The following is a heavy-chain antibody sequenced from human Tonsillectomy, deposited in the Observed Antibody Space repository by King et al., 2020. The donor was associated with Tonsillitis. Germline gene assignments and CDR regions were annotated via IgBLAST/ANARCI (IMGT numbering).Heavy chain of an antibody. CDR3: ANDLMTTVTALNSAAIAH. D-gene: IGHD4-11*01. CDR1: GFTFSNYA. CDR2: VSGSGGST. Sequence: VQLVESGGGSVQPGGSLRLSCAASGFTFSNYAMNWVRQAPGKGLEWVSGVSGSGGSTYYADSVKGRFTVSRDNSTNTLFLQMNSPRAEDTAVYYGANDLMTTVTALNSAAIAHWGQGTLVTVSS. J-gene: IGHJ4*02. V-gene: IGHV3-23*04.